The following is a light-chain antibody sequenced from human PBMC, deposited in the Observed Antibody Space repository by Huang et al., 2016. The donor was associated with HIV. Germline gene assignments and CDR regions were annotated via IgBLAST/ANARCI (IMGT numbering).Light chain of an antibody. CDR1: QSISSY. J-gene: IGKJ3*01. Sequence: DIQMTQSPSSLSASVGDRVTITCRASQSISSYLNWYQQKPGKAPNLLIYAASSLQTGVPSRFSGSGPGTDFTLTISSLQPEDFATYYCQQSYSTPLFTFGPGTKVDIK. CDR3: QQSYSTPLFT. V-gene: IGKV1-39*01. CDR2: AAS.